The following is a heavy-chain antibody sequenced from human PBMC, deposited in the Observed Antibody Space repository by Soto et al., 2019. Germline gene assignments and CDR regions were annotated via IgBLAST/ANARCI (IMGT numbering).Heavy chain of an antibody. V-gene: IGHV3-9*01. CDR2: ISWNSGSI. CDR1: GFTFDDYA. J-gene: IGHJ4*02. Sequence: GGSLRLSCAASGFTFDDYAMHWVRQAPGKGLEWVSGISWNSGSIGYADSVKGRFTISRDNAKNSLYLQMNSLRAEDTALYYCAKDESGWLRLLFYRWGPGTLVTVSS. D-gene: IGHD5-12*01. CDR3: AKDESGWLRLLFYR.